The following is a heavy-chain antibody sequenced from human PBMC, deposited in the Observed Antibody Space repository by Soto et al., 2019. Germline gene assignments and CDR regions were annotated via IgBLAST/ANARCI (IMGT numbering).Heavy chain of an antibody. CDR2: ISGGGGTT. D-gene: IGHD1-26*01. V-gene: IGHV3-23*01. CDR3: AKDWDDKDDPDIFDY. CDR1: GFTFKNYA. Sequence: QPGGSLRLSCAASGFTFKNYAMTWVRQAPGKGLEWVSSISGGGGTTYYADSVKGRFTISRDNSKNTLYLQMNSLRAEDTALYYCAKDWDDKDDPDIFDYCGQGTLVTVSS. J-gene: IGHJ4*02.